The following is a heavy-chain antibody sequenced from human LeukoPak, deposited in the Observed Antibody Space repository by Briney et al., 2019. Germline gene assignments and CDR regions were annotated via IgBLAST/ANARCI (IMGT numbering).Heavy chain of an antibody. CDR1: GFTFSSYW. CDR3: ARDQIAAARRWFDP. CDR2: IKQDGSEK. Sequence: GGSLRLSCPASGFTFSSYWMSWVRQAPGKGLEWVANIKQDGSEKYYVDSVKGRFTISRDNAKNSLYLQMNSLRAEDTAVYYCARDQIAAARRWFDPWGQGTLVTVSS. V-gene: IGHV3-7*01. D-gene: IGHD6-13*01. J-gene: IGHJ5*02.